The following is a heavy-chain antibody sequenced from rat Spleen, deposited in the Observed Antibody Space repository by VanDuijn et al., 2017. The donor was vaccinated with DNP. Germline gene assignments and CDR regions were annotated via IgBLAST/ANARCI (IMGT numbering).Heavy chain of an antibody. Sequence: EVQLVESGGGLVQPGRSLKLSCVASGFTFSDYNMVWVRQAPKEGLEWVAPISDDGLSTYYRDSVRGRFTVSRDDAKSTLYLQMDSLRSEDTATYYCTQDRESSPFVYWGQGTLVTVSS. D-gene: IGHD1-12*01. V-gene: IGHV5-7*01. CDR1: GFTFSDYN. J-gene: IGHJ3*01. CDR3: TQDRESSPFVY. CDR2: ISDDGLST.